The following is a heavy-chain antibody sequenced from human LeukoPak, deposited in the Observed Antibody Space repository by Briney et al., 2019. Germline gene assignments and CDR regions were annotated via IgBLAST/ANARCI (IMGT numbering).Heavy chain of an antibody. V-gene: IGHV3-53*04. CDR3: ARAPEWPIFDY. Sequence: GGSLRLSCAASGFTFSSYAMHWVRQAPGKGLEWVSVIYSGGSTYYADSVKGRFTISRHNSKNTLYLQMNSLRAEDTAVYYCARAPEWPIFDYWGQGTLVTVSS. CDR1: GFTFSSYA. CDR2: IYSGGST. J-gene: IGHJ4*02. D-gene: IGHD3-3*01.